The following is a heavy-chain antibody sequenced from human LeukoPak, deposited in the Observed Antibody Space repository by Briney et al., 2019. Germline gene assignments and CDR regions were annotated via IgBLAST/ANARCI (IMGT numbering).Heavy chain of an antibody. CDR3: ARRSKGGYDTYYFDY. CDR1: GGTFSSYA. CDR2: IIPIFGTA. Sequence: ASVKVSCKASGGTFSSYAISWVRQAPGQGLEWMGGIIPIFGTANYAQKFQGRVTIIADESTSTAYMELSSLRSEDTAVYYCARRSKGGYDTYYFDYWGQGTLVTVSS. V-gene: IGHV1-69*01. D-gene: IGHD5-12*01. J-gene: IGHJ4*02.